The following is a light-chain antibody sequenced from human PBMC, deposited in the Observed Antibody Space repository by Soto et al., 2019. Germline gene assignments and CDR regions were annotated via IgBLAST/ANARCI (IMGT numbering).Light chain of an antibody. CDR1: QSISSW. CDR2: DAS. J-gene: IGKJ1*01. V-gene: IGKV1-5*01. Sequence: DIQMTQSPSTLSASVGDRGTITCRASQSISSWLAWYKQKPGKAPKLLIYDASSLESGVPSRFSGSGSGTEFTLTISSLQPDDFATYYCQQYNSYSWTFGQGTKVDIK. CDR3: QQYNSYSWT.